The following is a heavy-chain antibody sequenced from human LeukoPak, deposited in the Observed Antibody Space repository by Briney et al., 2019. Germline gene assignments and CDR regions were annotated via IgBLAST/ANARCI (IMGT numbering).Heavy chain of an antibody. V-gene: IGHV4-30-2*01. J-gene: IGHJ4*02. CDR3: ARGENYYDSSGYYWYGY. CDR1: GGSISSGGYS. D-gene: IGHD3-22*01. CDR2: MFHGGNT. Sequence: PSQTLSLTCTVSGGSISSGGYSWSWIRQPPGKGLEFVGYMFHGGNTYYSPSLKSRVTISVDRSKNQFSLDLRSMTAADTAVYYCARGENYYDSSGYYWYGYWGQGTLVTVSS.